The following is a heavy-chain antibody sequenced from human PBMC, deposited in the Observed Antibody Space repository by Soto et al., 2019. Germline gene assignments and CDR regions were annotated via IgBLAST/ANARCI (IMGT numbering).Heavy chain of an antibody. J-gene: IGHJ5*02. CDR2: INHSGST. CDR3: ATVPGTNGNDNWFEP. CDR1: GGAFSGYF. D-gene: IGHD1-1*01. V-gene: IGHV4-34*01. Sequence: EKLGLRLAVLGGAFSGYFGILIRQPLGKGLEWIGEINHSGSTNYNPSLKSRVTISVDTSKNQFSLKLSSVTAADTAVYYCATVPGTNGNDNWFEPWGEGTLVTVSS.